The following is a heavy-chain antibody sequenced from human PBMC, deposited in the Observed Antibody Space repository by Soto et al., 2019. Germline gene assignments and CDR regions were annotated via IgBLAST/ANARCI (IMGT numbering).Heavy chain of an antibody. CDR3: ARGPASNWSDP. CDR2: IIPIFGTA. J-gene: IGHJ5*02. CDR1: GVTFSSNA. V-gene: IGHV1-69*13. Sequence: SVKLSCTASGVTFSSNASSWVRQATGQGLEWMGGIIPIFGTANYAQKFQGRVTITADESTSTAYMELSSLRSEHTAVYYCARGPASNWSDPWGKGPLVTVSS.